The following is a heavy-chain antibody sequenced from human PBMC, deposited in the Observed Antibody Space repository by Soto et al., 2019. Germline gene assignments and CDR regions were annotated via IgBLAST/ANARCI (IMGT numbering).Heavy chain of an antibody. V-gene: IGHV4-61*01. Sequence: QVQLQESGPGLVKHSETLYLTCTVSGGSVSSDSNYWSWIRQPPGKGLEWIGYIYYSGSTNYNPSLKSRVTISVDTSKNQFSLKLSSVTAADTAVYYCAREGGMDVWGQGTTVTVSS. J-gene: IGHJ6*02. CDR2: IYYSGST. CDR1: GGSVSSDSNY. CDR3: AREGGMDV.